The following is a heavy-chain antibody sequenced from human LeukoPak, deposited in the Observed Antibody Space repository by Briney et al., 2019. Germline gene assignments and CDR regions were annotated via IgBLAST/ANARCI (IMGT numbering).Heavy chain of an antibody. V-gene: IGHV4-38-2*01. CDR1: GYSISSGYY. CDR2: INHSGST. D-gene: IGHD2-2*01. CDR3: ARNRGYCSSTSCPTGDY. J-gene: IGHJ4*02. Sequence: KTSETLSLTCAVAGYSISSGYYWGWIRQPPGKGLEWIGEINHSGSTNYNPSLKSRVTISVDTSKNQFSLKLSSVTAADTAAYYCARNRGYCSSTSCPTGDYWGQGTLVTVSS.